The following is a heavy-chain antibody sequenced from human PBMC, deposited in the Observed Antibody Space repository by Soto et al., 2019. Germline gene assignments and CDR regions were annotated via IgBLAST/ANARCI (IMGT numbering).Heavy chain of an antibody. CDR1: GGSISSGDYY. D-gene: IGHD6-25*01. CDR3: APFSLAARWFDP. J-gene: IGHJ5*02. Sequence: SETLSLTCTVSGGSISSGDYYWSWIRQPPGKGLEWIGYIYYSGSTYYNPSPKSRVTISVDTSKNQFSLKLSSVTAADTAVYYCAPFSLAARWFDPWGQGTLVTVSS. V-gene: IGHV4-30-4*01. CDR2: IYYSGST.